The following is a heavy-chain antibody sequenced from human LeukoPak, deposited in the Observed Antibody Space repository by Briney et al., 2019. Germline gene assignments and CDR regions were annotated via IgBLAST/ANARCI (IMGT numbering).Heavy chain of an antibody. J-gene: IGHJ6*02. Sequence: ASVKVSCKASGYTLTNNYLHWVRQATGQGLEWMGWMNPNSGNTGYAQKFQGRVTMTRNTSISTAYMELSSLRSEDTAVYYCARGNVERRVFYYYYGMDVWGQGTTVTVSS. D-gene: IGHD1-1*01. CDR3: ARGNVERRVFYYYYGMDV. CDR2: MNPNSGNT. CDR1: GYTLTNNY. V-gene: IGHV1-8*02.